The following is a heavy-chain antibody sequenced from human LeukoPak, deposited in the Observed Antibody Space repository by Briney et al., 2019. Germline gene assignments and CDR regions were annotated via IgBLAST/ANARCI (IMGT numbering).Heavy chain of an antibody. CDR3: AKGTNPTDY. CDR2: ISGSGGST. Sequence: GGSLRLSCAASGFTFSSYAMSWVRQAPGKGLEWVSAISGSGGSTYYADSVKGRITISRDNSRNTLYLFMNSLRAEDTAVYYCAKGTNPTDYWGQGTLVTISS. D-gene: IGHD1-14*01. V-gene: IGHV3-23*01. J-gene: IGHJ4*02. CDR1: GFTFSSYA.